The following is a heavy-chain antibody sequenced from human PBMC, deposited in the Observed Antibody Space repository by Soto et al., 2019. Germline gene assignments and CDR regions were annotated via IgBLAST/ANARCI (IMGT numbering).Heavy chain of an antibody. CDR1: CGSISRWDYY. CDR2: IYYSGST. Sequence: SETLSLTCTVSCGSISRWDYYWGWIRQPPGKGLEWIGYIYYSGSTYYNPSLKSRVTISVDTSKNQFSLKLSSVTAADTAVYYCARDRSYGDSTLKALDYWGQGTLVTVSS. V-gene: IGHV4-30-4*01. CDR3: ARDRSYGDSTLKALDY. J-gene: IGHJ4*02. D-gene: IGHD4-17*01.